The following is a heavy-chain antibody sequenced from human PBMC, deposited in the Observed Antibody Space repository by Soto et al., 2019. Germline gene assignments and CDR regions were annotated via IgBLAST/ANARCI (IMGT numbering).Heavy chain of an antibody. V-gene: IGHV1-18*01. Sequence: QVQLVQSGAEVKKPGASVKVSCKASGYTFTNYGISWVRQAPGQGLEWVGWISAYSGNTNYAQKLLGRVTMTTDTSTSTAYMDLRSLRSDDTAVYYCARERSYGDYPDYWGQGTLVTVSS. CDR1: GYTFTNYG. CDR3: ARERSYGDYPDY. J-gene: IGHJ4*02. CDR2: ISAYSGNT. D-gene: IGHD4-17*01.